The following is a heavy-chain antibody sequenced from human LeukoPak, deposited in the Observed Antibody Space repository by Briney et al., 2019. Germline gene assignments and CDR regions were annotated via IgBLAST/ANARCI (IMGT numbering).Heavy chain of an antibody. V-gene: IGHV3-23*01. CDR2: ISGSGGST. D-gene: IGHD3-22*01. CDR3: AKDLIRITMIVVSAFDI. Sequence: GGSLRLSCAASGFTFSSYAMSWVRQAPGKGLEWVSAISGSGGSTYYADSVKGRFTISRDNSKNTLYLQMNSLRAEDTAVYYCAKDLIRITMIVVSAFDIWGQGTMVTVSS. CDR1: GFTFSSYA. J-gene: IGHJ3*02.